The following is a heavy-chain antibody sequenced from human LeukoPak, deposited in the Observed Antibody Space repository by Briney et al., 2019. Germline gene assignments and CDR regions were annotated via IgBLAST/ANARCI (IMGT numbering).Heavy chain of an antibody. V-gene: IGHV1-18*01. D-gene: IGHD1-26*01. CDR1: GYTFTSYG. Sequence: GASVKVSCKASGYTFTSYGISWVRQAPGQGLEWMGWISAYNGNTNYAQKLQGRVTMTTDTSTSTAYMELSSLRSEDTAVYYCARGIYSGSYLTPFDYWGQGTLVTVSS. CDR2: ISAYNGNT. J-gene: IGHJ4*02. CDR3: ARGIYSGSYLTPFDY.